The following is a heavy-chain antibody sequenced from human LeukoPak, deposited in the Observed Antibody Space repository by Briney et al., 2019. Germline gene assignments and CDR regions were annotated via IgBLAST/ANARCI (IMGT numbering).Heavy chain of an antibody. CDR1: GFTFSSYG. D-gene: IGHD3-22*01. CDR2: ISYDGSNK. Sequence: GGSLRLSCAASGFTFSSYGMHWVRQAPGKGLEWVAVISYDGSNKNYADSVKGRFTISRDNSKNTLYLQMNSLRAEDTAVYYCAKDYYDSSGYYNYGMDVWGQGTTVTVSS. V-gene: IGHV3-30*18. J-gene: IGHJ6*02. CDR3: AKDYYDSSGYYNYGMDV.